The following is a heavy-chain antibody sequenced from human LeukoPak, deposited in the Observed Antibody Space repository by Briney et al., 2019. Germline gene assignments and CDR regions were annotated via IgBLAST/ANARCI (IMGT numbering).Heavy chain of an antibody. CDR1: GFTFSSYG. Sequence: GGSLRLSCAASGFTFSSYGMHWVRQAPGKGLEWVAFIRYDGSNKYYADSVKGRFTISRDSSKNTLYLQMNSLRAEDTAVYYCAKDQSIAVDYWGQGTLVTVSS. CDR3: AKDQSIAVDY. J-gene: IGHJ4*02. V-gene: IGHV3-30*02. D-gene: IGHD6-6*01. CDR2: IRYDGSNK.